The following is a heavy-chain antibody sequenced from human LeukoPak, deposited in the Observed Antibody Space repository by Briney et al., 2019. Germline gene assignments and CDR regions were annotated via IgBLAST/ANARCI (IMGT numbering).Heavy chain of an antibody. J-gene: IGHJ2*01. CDR3: ARDFRSYGGNRAYWYFDL. CDR1: GYTFTGYY. Sequence: GASVKVSCKASGYTFTGYYMHWVRQAPGQGLEWMGWTNPNSGGTNYAQKFQGRVTMTRDTSISTAYMELSRLRSDDTAVYYCARDFRSYGGNRAYWYFDLWGRGTLVTVSS. V-gene: IGHV1-2*02. D-gene: IGHD4-23*01. CDR2: TNPNSGGT.